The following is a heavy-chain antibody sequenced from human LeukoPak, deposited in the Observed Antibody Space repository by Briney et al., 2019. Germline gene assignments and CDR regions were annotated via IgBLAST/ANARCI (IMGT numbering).Heavy chain of an antibody. V-gene: IGHV1-69*13. Sequence: ASVKVSCTASGGTFSSYAISWVRQAPGQGLEWMGGIIPIFGTANYAQKFRGRVTITADESTSSAYMELSSLRSEDTAVYYCARVTRDYYYYGMDVWGQRTTVTVSS. CDR1: GGTFSSYA. J-gene: IGHJ6*02. CDR2: IIPIFGTA. CDR3: ARVTRDYYYYGMDV. D-gene: IGHD7-27*01.